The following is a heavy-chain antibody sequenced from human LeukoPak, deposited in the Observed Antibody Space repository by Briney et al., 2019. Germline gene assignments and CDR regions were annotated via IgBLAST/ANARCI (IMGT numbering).Heavy chain of an antibody. CDR3: ARPARGSSSWYLGAFDI. CDR2: ISHDGSNK. J-gene: IGHJ3*02. V-gene: IGHV3-30*04. Sequence: GGSLRLSCAASGFTFSSYAMHWVRQAPGKGLEWVAVISHDGSNKYYADSVKGRFTISRDNSKNTLYLQMNSLRAEDTAVYYCARPARGSSSWYLGAFDIWGQGTMVTVSS. D-gene: IGHD6-13*01. CDR1: GFTFSSYA.